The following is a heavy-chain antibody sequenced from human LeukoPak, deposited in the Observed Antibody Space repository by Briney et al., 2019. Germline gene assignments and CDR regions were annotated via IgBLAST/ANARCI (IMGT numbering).Heavy chain of an antibody. Sequence: GGSLRLSCAASGFTLSSYAMTWVRQAPGRGLEWVSSVDGGGDGTYYADSVKGRFTISRDNSKDTLYLQMNGLRAEDRAVYFCAKQSAGSAAWYSLHYDFWGQGPLVTVSS. V-gene: IGHV3-23*01. CDR1: GFTLSSYA. CDR2: VDGGGDGT. J-gene: IGHJ4*02. CDR3: AKQSAGSAAWYSLHYDF. D-gene: IGHD6-13*01.